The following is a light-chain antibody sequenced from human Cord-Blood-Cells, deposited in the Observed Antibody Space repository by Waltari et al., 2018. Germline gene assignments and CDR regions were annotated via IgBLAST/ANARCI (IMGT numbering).Light chain of an antibody. V-gene: IGKV1-39*01. J-gene: IGKJ2*01. Sequence: DIQMTQSPSSLSASVGDRVTITCRASQSISSYLNWYQQKPGKAPKLLIYAASSLQSGVPSRFSGSGSVTDFTLTISSLQPEDFATYYCQQSYSTLRSYTFGQGTKLEIK. CDR3: QQSYSTLRSYT. CDR1: QSISSY. CDR2: AAS.